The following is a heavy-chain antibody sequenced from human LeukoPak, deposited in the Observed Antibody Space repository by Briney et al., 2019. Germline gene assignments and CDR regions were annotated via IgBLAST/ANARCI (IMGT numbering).Heavy chain of an antibody. J-gene: IGHJ4*02. V-gene: IGHV4-59*01. Sequence: SETLSLTCTVSGGSISSYYWSWIRQPPGKGLEWIGYIYCSGSTNYNPSLKSRVTISVDTSKNQSSLKLSSVTAADTAVYYCARDNGIAVAGPRFDYWGQGTLVTVSS. D-gene: IGHD6-19*01. CDR1: GGSISSYY. CDR2: IYCSGST. CDR3: ARDNGIAVAGPRFDY.